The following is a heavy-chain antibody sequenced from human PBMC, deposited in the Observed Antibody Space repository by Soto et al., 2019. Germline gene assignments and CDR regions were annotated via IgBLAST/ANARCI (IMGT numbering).Heavy chain of an antibody. CDR2: IYYSGST. J-gene: IGHJ4*02. Sequence: SETLSLTCTVSGGSIRSSSYYWGWIRQPPGKGLEWIGSIYYSGSTYYNPSLKSRVTISVDTSKNQFSLKLSSVTAADTAVYYCARVNIAAASSYYWGQGTLVTVSS. V-gene: IGHV4-39*01. CDR3: ARVNIAAASSYY. CDR1: GGSIRSSSYY. D-gene: IGHD6-13*01.